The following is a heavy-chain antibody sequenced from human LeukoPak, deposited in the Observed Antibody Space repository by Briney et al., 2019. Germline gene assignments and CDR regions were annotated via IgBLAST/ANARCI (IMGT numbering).Heavy chain of an antibody. CDR2: IYYSGST. Sequence: PSETLSLTCTVSGGSISNSSYYWGWIRQPPGKGLEWIGSIYYSGSTYYNPSLKSRVTISVDTSKNQFSLKLSSVTAADTAVYYCARLVPEYCSSTSCYEDYNWFDPWGQGTLVTVSS. V-gene: IGHV4-39*01. D-gene: IGHD2-2*01. CDR1: GGSISNSSYY. J-gene: IGHJ5*02. CDR3: ARLVPEYCSSTSCYEDYNWFDP.